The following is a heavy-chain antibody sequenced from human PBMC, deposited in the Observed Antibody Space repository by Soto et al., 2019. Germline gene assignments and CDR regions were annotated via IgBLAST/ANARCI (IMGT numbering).Heavy chain of an antibody. CDR3: ARRGSGSYYDY. D-gene: IGHD1-26*01. CDR2: ISGSGDST. J-gene: IGHJ4*02. Sequence: EVQLLESGGGLVQPGGSLRLSCAASGFTFSSYAMRWVRQAPGKGLEWVSAISGSGDSTYYADSVKGRFNISRDNSKNTLYLQMNSLRAEDTAVYYCARRGSGSYYDYWGQGTLVTVSS. CDR1: GFTFSSYA. V-gene: IGHV3-23*01.